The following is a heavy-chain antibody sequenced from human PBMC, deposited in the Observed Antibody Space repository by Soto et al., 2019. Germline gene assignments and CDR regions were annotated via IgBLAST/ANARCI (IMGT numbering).Heavy chain of an antibody. CDR3: ARDLDLYGDSCFDY. J-gene: IGHJ4*02. V-gene: IGHV3-33*01. D-gene: IGHD4-17*01. Sequence: PGGSLRLSCAASGFSFGSYGMHWVRQAPGKGLEWVAVVWNDGSNKYYADSVKGRFTISRDNSKNTLYLQMNSLRAEDTAIYYCARDLDLYGDSCFDYWGQGTLVTVSS. CDR2: VWNDGSNK. CDR1: GFSFGSYG.